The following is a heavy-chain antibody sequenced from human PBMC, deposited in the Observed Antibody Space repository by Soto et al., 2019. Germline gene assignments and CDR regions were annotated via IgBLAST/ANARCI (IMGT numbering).Heavy chain of an antibody. V-gene: IGHV5-10-1*01. CDR3: ARRLSGSYLIDY. CDR1: GYSFTSYW. J-gene: IGHJ4*02. CDR2: IDPSDSYT. D-gene: IGHD1-26*01. Sequence: GESLKISCKGSGYSFTSYWISWVRQMPGKGLEWMGRIDPSDSYTNYSPSFQGHVTISADKSISTAYLQWSSLKASDTAMYYCARRLSGSYLIDYWGQGTLVTVSS.